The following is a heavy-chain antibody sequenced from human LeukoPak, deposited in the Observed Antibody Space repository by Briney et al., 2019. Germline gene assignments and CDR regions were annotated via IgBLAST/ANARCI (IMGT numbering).Heavy chain of an antibody. CDR1: GFAVSSNY. J-gene: IGHJ4*02. Sequence: GGSLRLSCAASGFAVSSNYMSWVRQAPGKGLEWVSDIYSGNSAYYADFVKGRFTISRDNSKNTLYLQMNSLRAEDTAVYYCARNSKSDSSGYYYTEVRDYWGQGTLVTVSS. V-gene: IGHV3-53*01. CDR2: IYSGNSA. D-gene: IGHD3-22*01. CDR3: ARNSKSDSSGYYYTEVRDY.